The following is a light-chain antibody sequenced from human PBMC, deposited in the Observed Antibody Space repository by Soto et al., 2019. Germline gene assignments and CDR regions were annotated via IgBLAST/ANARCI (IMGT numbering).Light chain of an antibody. CDR1: QSVSSY. CDR3: QQRSDWPPLT. CDR2: DAS. J-gene: IGKJ4*01. V-gene: IGKV3-11*01. Sequence: EIVLTQSPATLSLSPGERATLSCRASQSVSSYLAWYQQKPAQAPRLLIYDASNRATGIPARFSGSGSGPDFTLTIISLQPEDVAVYYCQQRSDWPPLTCDGGTKVEIK.